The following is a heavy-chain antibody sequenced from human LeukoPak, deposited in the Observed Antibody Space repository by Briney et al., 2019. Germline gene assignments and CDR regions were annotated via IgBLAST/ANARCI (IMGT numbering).Heavy chain of an antibody. CDR3: ARGYHGTGSLTFDY. CDR2: INAGNGNT. CDR1: GYTFTGYY. J-gene: IGHJ4*02. V-gene: IGHV1-3*03. Sequence: ASVKVSCKASGYTFTGYYMHWVRQAPGQRLEWMGWINAGNGNTKYSQEFQGRVTITRDTSASTAYMELSSLRSEDMAVYYCARGYHGTGSLTFDYWGQGTLVTVSS. D-gene: IGHD3-10*01.